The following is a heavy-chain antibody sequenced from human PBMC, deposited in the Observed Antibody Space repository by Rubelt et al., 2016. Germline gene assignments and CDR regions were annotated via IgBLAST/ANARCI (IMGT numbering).Heavy chain of an antibody. CDR3: ASRYCSSTSCYPYYGMDV. Sequence: GLEWMGIINPSGGSTSYAQKFQGRVTMTRDTSTSTVYMELSSLRSEDTAVYYCASRYCSSTSCYPYYGMDVWGPGTTVTVSS. CDR2: INPSGGST. V-gene: IGHV1-46*01. D-gene: IGHD2-2*01. J-gene: IGHJ6*02.